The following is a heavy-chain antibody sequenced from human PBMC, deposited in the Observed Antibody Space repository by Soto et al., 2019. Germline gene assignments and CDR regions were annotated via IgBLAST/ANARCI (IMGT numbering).Heavy chain of an antibody. Sequence: GGSLRLSCAASGFTFSDHYMDWVRQAPGKGLEWVGRTRNKANSYTTEYAASVKGRFTISRDDSKNSLYLQMNSLKTEGTAVYYCARASLSPFDIWGQGTMVTVSS. V-gene: IGHV3-72*01. J-gene: IGHJ3*02. CDR3: ARASLSPFDI. D-gene: IGHD3-16*02. CDR2: TRNKANSYTT. CDR1: GFTFSDHY.